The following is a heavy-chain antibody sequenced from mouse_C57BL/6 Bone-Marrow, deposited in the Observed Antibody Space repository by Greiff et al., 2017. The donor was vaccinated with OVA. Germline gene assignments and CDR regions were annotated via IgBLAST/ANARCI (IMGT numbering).Heavy chain of an antibody. CDR3: AREGLYYAMDY. CDR1: GYTFTNYW. J-gene: IGHJ4*01. CDR2: IYPGGGYT. Sequence: QVHVKQSGAELVRPGTSVKMSCKASGYTFTNYWIGWAKQRPGHGLEWIGDIYPGGGYTNYNEKFKGKATLTADKSSSTAYMQFSSLTSEDSAIYYCAREGLYYAMDYWGQGTSVTVSS. V-gene: IGHV1-63*01.